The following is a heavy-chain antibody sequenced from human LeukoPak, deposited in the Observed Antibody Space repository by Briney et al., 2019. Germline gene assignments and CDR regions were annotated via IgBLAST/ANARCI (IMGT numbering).Heavy chain of an antibody. J-gene: IGHJ3*02. CDR1: GYSISSGYY. V-gene: IGHV4-38-2*02. CDR3: AREYSSSSRAFDI. D-gene: IGHD6-6*01. Sequence: SETLSLTCAVSGYSISSGYYWGWIRQPPGKGLEGIGSIYHNGNTYYNPSLKSRVTISVDTSKNQFSLKLSSVTAADTAVSYCAREYSSSSRAFDIWGHGTMVTVSS. CDR2: IYHNGNT.